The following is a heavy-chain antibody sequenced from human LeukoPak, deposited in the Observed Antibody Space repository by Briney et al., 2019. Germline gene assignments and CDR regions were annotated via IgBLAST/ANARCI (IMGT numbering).Heavy chain of an antibody. Sequence: PGGSLRLSCTTPTFDFHNYGLSWVRQAPGKGLEYVSVISSNGGSTHYANSVKGRFTISRDNSKNTLYLQMGSLRVEDMGVYYCASSQYSSNWVEYFQHWGQGTLVTVSS. V-gene: IGHV3-64*01. J-gene: IGHJ1*01. CDR1: TFDFHNYG. CDR3: ASSQYSSNWVEYFQH. D-gene: IGHD6-13*01. CDR2: ISSNGGST.